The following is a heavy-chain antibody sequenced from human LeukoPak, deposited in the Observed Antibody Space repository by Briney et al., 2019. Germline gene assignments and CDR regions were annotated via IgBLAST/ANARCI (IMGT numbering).Heavy chain of an antibody. Sequence: GGSLRLSCAASGFTFNRYWMSWVRQAPGKELQWVANIKQDGSAKYYVDSVKGRFTISRDNAKNSLYLQMNSLRAEDTAIYYCAKDGGGYYTWAFDYWGQGTLVTVSS. D-gene: IGHD3-22*01. CDR1: GFTFNRYW. CDR2: IKQDGSAK. V-gene: IGHV3-7*03. J-gene: IGHJ4*02. CDR3: AKDGGGYYTWAFDY.